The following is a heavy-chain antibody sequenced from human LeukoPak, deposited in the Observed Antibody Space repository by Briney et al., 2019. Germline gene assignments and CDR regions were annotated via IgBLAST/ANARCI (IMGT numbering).Heavy chain of an antibody. J-gene: IGHJ4*02. D-gene: IGHD3-10*01. CDR3: ARTIWFGELLPFDY. CDR2: INHSGST. Sequence: SETLSLTCAVYGGSFSGYYWSWIRQPPGKGLEWIGEINHSGSTNYNPSLKSRVTISVDTSKNQFSLKPSSVTAADTAVYYCARTIWFGELLPFDYWGQGTLVTVSS. CDR1: GGSFSGYY. V-gene: IGHV4-34*01.